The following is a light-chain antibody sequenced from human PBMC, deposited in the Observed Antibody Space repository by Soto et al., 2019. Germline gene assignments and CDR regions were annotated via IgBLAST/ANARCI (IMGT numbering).Light chain of an antibody. CDR3: RKYNNWPRT. CDR1: QSVSSSY. V-gene: IGKV3D-15*01. Sequence: EIVLTQSPATLSLSPGERPTLSGRASQSVSSSYLAWYQQNTGQPPRLLIYGESTRATGAPDRLSGSGSGTELNLTISRLQSEDFAVYYCRKYNNWPRTCGQGTRLEIK. CDR2: GES. J-gene: IGKJ5*01.